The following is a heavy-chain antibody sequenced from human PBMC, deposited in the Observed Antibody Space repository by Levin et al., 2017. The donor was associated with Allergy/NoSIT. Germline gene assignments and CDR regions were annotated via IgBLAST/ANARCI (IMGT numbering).Heavy chain of an antibody. Sequence: GGSLRLSCAASGFTFSDYYMSWIRQAPGKGLEWVSYISSSGSIKYYADSVKGRFTISRDNAKNSLSLQMNSLRAEDTAVYYCATLHYYGMDVWGQGTTVTVSS. V-gene: IGHV3-11*01. CDR2: ISSSGSIK. CDR3: ATLHYYGMDV. CDR1: GFTFSDYY. J-gene: IGHJ6*02.